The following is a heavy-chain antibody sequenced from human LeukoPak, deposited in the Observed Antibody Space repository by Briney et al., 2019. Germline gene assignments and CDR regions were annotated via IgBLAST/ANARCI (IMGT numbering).Heavy chain of an antibody. CDR3: AKEAGYNYAPLDF. Sequence: GGSLRLSCAAFGFTFSGYGMQWVRQAPGKGLDWVAVMSSDGSVKHYADSVKGRFTISRDNSRNTLDLQMNSLREEDTAVYYCAKEAGYNYAPLDFWGQGTLVTVSS. V-gene: IGHV3-30*18. CDR1: GFTFSGYG. CDR2: MSSDGSVK. D-gene: IGHD5-18*01. J-gene: IGHJ4*02.